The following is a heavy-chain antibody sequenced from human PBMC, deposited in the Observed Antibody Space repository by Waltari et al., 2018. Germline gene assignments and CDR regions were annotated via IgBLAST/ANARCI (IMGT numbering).Heavy chain of an antibody. CDR3: ARDTPRESSSDY. D-gene: IGHD6-6*01. J-gene: IGHJ4*02. Sequence: EVQLVESGGGLVQPGGSLRLSCVASGFTFSSSWMTWVRQAPGKGLEWLANIKPDGSEKYYVDSVKGRFTVSRDNAKNSLYLQMNSLRVEDTAVYYCARDTPRESSSDYWGQGTLVTVSS. CDR2: IKPDGSEK. CDR1: GFTFSSSW. V-gene: IGHV3-7*01.